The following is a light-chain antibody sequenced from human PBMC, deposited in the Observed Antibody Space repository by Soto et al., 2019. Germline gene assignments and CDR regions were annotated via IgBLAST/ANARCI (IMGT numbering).Light chain of an antibody. CDR3: SSHTTGNTYV. J-gene: IGLJ1*01. CDR1: ISDVGDYNY. V-gene: IGLV2-14*01. Sequence: QSVLTQPASVSGSPGQSITISCTGTISDVGDYNYVSWYQQHPDKAPKLLLYEVSNRPSGVSNRFSGSKSGITASLTISGLHAEDEADYYCSSHTTGNTYVFGSGTKVTVL. CDR2: EVS.